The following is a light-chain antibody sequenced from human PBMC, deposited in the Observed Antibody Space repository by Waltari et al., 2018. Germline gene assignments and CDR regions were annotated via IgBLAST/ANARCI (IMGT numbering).Light chain of an antibody. CDR1: QSVNSK. J-gene: IGKJ4*01. V-gene: IGKV3-15*01. Sequence: EIVMTQSPATMSVSPGERATLSCRASQSVNSKLAWYQQKPGQAHRLLIYGASTRATDIPARFSGSGSVTDFTLTITSLQSEDFAVFHCQQYNNWPLTFGGGTKVEIK. CDR2: GAS. CDR3: QQYNNWPLT.